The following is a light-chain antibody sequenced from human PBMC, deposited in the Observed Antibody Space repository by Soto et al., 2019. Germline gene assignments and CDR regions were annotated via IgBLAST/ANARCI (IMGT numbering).Light chain of an antibody. V-gene: IGKV3-11*01. J-gene: IGKJ2*01. CDR1: QNIHSF. CDR3: QQRLFWPLFT. CDR2: DAS. Sequence: EIVLTQYPATVSLSPGEIATLSLRASQNIHSFLAWYQQRPGQAPRLLIYDASYRSTAIPARFNGSGSGTDFTLPITRLEPEDFAVYYCQQRLFWPLFTFGQGTRLEIK.